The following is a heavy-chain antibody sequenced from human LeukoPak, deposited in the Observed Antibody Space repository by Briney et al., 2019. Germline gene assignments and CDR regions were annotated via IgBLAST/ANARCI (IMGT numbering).Heavy chain of an antibody. CDR3: AREGGLTEGGFDY. J-gene: IGHJ4*02. D-gene: IGHD1-14*01. V-gene: IGHV3-7*03. CDR2: IKEDGSET. Sequence: GESLRLSCAASGFIFKKYWMNWVRQVPGKGLECLANIKEDGSETYYADSVKGRFTISRDNPKNLLFLQINSLRDEDTAVYYCAREGGLTEGGFDYWGQGTLVTVS. CDR1: GFIFKKYW.